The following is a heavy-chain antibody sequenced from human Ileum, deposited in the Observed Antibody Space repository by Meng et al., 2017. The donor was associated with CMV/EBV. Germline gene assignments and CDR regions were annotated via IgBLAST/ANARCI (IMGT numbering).Heavy chain of an antibody. Sequence: GVTCINYAMSWVRQTPGKGLGWVSHIWGNGGKTYYADSVEGRFTISRDNSRNTLFLQMNSLRAEDTGVYYCVRGRARASPTSRSFEYWGQGILVTVSS. J-gene: IGHJ4*02. CDR2: IWGNGGKT. CDR1: GVTCINYA. CDR3: VRGRARASPTSRSFEY. D-gene: IGHD1-26*01. V-gene: IGHV3-23*01.